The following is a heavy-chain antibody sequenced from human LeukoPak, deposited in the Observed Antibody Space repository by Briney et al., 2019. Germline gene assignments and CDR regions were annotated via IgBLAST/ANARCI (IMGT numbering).Heavy chain of an antibody. D-gene: IGHD2-21*02. Sequence: ASVKVSCKASGYTFTSYGISWVRQAPGQGLEWMGWISAYNGNTNYAQKLQGRVTMTTDTSTSTAYMELRSLRSDDTAVYYCARDESPYCGGDCFPFGYWGQGTLVTVSS. CDR2: ISAYNGNT. CDR1: GYTFTSYG. J-gene: IGHJ4*02. CDR3: ARDESPYCGGDCFPFGY. V-gene: IGHV1-18*01.